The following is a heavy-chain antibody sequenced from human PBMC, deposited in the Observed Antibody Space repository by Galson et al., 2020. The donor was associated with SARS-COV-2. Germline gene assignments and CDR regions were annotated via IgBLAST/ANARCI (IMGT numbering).Heavy chain of an antibody. CDR2: FDPEDGET. CDR1: GYTLTELS. D-gene: IGHD2-2*01. V-gene: IGHV1-24*01. Sequence: ASVKVSCKFSGYTLTELSMHWVRQAPGKGLEWMGGFDPEDGETIYAQKFQGRVTMTEDTSTDTAYMELSSLRSEDTAVYYCATSTPIVVVPAAYGFWFDPWGQGTLVTVSS. CDR3: ATSTPIVVVPAAYGFWFDP. J-gene: IGHJ5*02.